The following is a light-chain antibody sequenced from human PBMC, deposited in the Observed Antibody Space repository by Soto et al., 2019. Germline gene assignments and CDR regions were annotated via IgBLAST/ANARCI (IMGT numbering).Light chain of an antibody. CDR2: GAS. CDR1: QSVSSSY. V-gene: IGKV3-20*01. Sequence: EIVLTQSPGTLSLSPGERATLSCRASQSVSSSYLAWYQHKPGQAPRLLIYGASSRATGIPDRFSGSGSGTGFTLTISTLEPEDFAVYYCQQYGSSPYTFGQGTKVEIK. CDR3: QQYGSSPYT. J-gene: IGKJ2*01.